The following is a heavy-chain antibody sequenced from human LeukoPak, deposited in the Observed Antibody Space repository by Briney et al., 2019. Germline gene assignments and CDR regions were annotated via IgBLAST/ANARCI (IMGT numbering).Heavy chain of an antibody. Sequence: GASVKVSCKASGGTFSSYAISWVRQAPGQGLEWMGGIIPIFGTANYAQKFQGRVTITADESTSTAYMELSSLRSDDTAVYYCARDPTGDFWSGYRPYNWFDPWGQGTLVTVSS. D-gene: IGHD3-3*01. V-gene: IGHV1-69*13. J-gene: IGHJ5*02. CDR1: GGTFSSYA. CDR2: IIPIFGTA. CDR3: ARDPTGDFWSGYRPYNWFDP.